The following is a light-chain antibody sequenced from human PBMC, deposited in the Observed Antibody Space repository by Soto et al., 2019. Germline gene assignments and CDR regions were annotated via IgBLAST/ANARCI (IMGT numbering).Light chain of an antibody. Sequence: DTVMTQSPLSLPVTPGEPASISCWSSQSLLHTDGYNYLDWYLQKPGQSPQLLIYLGSYRASGVPDMLSGSASRTDFTLKISRVEAEDVGVYYCMQALQTPPTFGQGTKLEI. CDR1: QSLLHTDGYNY. J-gene: IGKJ1*01. CDR2: LGS. V-gene: IGKV2-28*01. CDR3: MQALQTPPT.